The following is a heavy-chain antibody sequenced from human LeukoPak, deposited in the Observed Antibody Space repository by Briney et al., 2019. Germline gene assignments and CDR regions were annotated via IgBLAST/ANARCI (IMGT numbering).Heavy chain of an antibody. Sequence: PSETLSLTCTVSGGSISSSSSYWSWIRQPPGKGLEWIGCIYYSGSTNYSPSLRSRATLSIDTSKNQFSLKLNSVTAADTAVYYCARQTYTSGWYPYFQHWGQGTLVTVSS. D-gene: IGHD6-19*01. J-gene: IGHJ1*01. V-gene: IGHV4-39*01. CDR2: IYYSGST. CDR3: ARQTYTSGWYPYFQH. CDR1: GGSISSSSSY.